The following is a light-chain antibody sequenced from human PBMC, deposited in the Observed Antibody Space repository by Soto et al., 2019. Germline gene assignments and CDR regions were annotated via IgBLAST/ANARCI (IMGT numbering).Light chain of an antibody. CDR2: AAA. J-gene: IGKJ2*01. CDR3: QQSYSTPYT. Sequence: DIQMTQSPSSLSASIGDSVTITCRASENINSYLNWYQQKPGKAPKLLIYAAARLQSGVPSRFSGSGSGTDFTLTISGLQPADFAIYYCQQSYSTPYTFGPGTNLAIK. CDR1: ENINSY. V-gene: IGKV1-39*01.